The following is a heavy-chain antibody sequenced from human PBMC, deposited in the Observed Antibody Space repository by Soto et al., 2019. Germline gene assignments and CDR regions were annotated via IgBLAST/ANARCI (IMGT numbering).Heavy chain of an antibody. Sequence: SETLSLTCTVSGDSISSNQWGWIRQAPGKGLEWIGYVAHNGGTNYNPSLQSRLTVSKDMSRNQFSLKLSSVTAADTAVYYCARDRLGSLDYCGQRTLVTVSS. CDR1: GDSISSNQ. J-gene: IGHJ4*02. D-gene: IGHD1-26*01. CDR2: VAHNGGT. V-gene: IGHV4-59*01. CDR3: ARDRLGSLDY.